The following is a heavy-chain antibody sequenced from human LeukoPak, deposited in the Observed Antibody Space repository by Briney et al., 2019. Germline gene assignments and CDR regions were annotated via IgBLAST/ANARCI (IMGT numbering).Heavy chain of an antibody. V-gene: IGHV3-48*03. CDR1: GFTFSSYE. D-gene: IGHD2-8*02. Sequence: GGSLRLSCAASGFTFSSYEMNWVRQAPGKGLEWVSYISSSGSTIYYADSVKGRFTISRDNAKNSLYLQMNSLRAEDTAVYYCARGYCTGNNCRPYYYYGMDVWGQGTTVTVSS. CDR3: ARGYCTGNNCRPYYYYGMDV. CDR2: ISSSGSTI. J-gene: IGHJ6*02.